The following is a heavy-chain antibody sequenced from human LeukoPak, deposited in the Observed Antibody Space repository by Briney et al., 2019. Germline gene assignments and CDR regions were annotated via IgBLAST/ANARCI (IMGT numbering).Heavy chain of an antibody. Sequence: SETLSLTCTVSGGSISGYFWSWIRQPPGKGLEWIGYIYYTGSTSYNPSLTSRVTISLDTSKNQFSLRLSSVTAADTAIYYCARYTTSTPPNWFDPWGQGTLVTVSS. CDR2: IYYTGST. J-gene: IGHJ5*02. V-gene: IGHV4-59*08. D-gene: IGHD2/OR15-2a*01. CDR3: ARYTTSTPPNWFDP. CDR1: GGSISGYF.